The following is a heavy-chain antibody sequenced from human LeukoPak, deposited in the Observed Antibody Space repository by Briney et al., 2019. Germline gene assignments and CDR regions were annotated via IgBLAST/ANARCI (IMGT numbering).Heavy chain of an antibody. D-gene: IGHD3-3*01. CDR2: IYHSGST. CDR1: GYSISSGYY. CDR3: ARDASRSVGGDY. J-gene: IGHJ4*02. V-gene: IGHV4-38-2*02. Sequence: SETLSLTCTVSGYSISSGYYWGWIRQPPGKGLEWIGSIYHSGSTYYNPSLKSRVTISVDTSKNQFSLKLSSVTAADTAVYYCARDASRSVGGDYWGQGTLVTVSS.